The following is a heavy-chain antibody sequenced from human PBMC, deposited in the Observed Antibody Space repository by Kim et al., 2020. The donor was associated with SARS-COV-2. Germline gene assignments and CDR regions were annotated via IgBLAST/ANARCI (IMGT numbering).Heavy chain of an antibody. V-gene: IGHV3-7*03. CDR2: INQDEGEK. J-gene: IGHJ4*02. CDR1: GFTFSSHW. CDR3: GRSNSGVAACKVDS. D-gene: IGHD6-13*01. Sequence: GGSLRLSCAASGFTFSSHWMSWVRQAPGKGLEWVANINQDEGEKYYVDSVEGRFTISRDNAKNLLYLQMTNLRAEDTAVYYCGRSNSGVAACKVDSWGQGILVTVSS.